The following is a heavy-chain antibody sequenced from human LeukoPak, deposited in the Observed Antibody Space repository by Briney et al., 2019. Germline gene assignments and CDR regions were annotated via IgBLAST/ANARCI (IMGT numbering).Heavy chain of an antibody. CDR2: IYHSGST. V-gene: IGHV4-30-2*01. CDR3: ARDFTAERYFDL. J-gene: IGHJ2*01. Sequence: NWVRQAPGKGLEWIGYIYHSGSTYYNPSLKSRVTISVDRSKNQFSLKLSSVTAADTAVYYCARDFTAERYFDLWGRGTLVTVSS.